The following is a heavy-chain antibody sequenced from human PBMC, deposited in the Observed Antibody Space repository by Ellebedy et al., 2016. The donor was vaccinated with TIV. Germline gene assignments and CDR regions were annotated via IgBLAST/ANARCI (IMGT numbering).Heavy chain of an antibody. J-gene: IGHJ4*02. Sequence: GGSLRLSCAASGFTFSDYYMSWIRQAPGKGLEWVSYISSSAGTIYYADSVKGRFTISRDNAKKSLYLQMNILRAEDTAVYYCARDSGSSGWYSFDYWGQGTLVTVSS. D-gene: IGHD6-19*01. CDR2: ISSSAGTI. CDR3: ARDSGSSGWYSFDY. CDR1: GFTFSDYY. V-gene: IGHV3-11*04.